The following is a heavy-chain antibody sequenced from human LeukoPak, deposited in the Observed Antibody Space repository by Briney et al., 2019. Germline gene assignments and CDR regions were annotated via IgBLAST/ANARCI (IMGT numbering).Heavy chain of an antibody. Sequence: GGSLRLSCAASGFTFSSYGMHWVRQAPGKGLEWVAVIWYDGSNKYYADSVTGRFTISRDNSKNTLYLQMNSLRAEDTAVYYCARDRAVAGPSHDAFDIWGQGTMVTVSS. CDR1: GFTFSSYG. CDR2: IWYDGSNK. D-gene: IGHD6-19*01. J-gene: IGHJ3*02. CDR3: ARDRAVAGPSHDAFDI. V-gene: IGHV3-33*01.